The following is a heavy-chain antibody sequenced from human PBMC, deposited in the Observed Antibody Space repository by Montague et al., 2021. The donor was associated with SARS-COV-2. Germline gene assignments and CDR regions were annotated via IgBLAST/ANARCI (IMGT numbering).Heavy chain of an antibody. J-gene: IGHJ2*01. D-gene: IGHD3-16*01. CDR1: GGSISGHY. Sequence: SETLSLTCSVSGGSISGHYWSWIRQPPGKGLEWIGNFDHSGDTKYNPSLKSLATISVDTSKNQFALRLHSVTAADTAVYYCAREFRIELWQTNWYFGLWGRGTLVTASS. CDR3: AREFRIELWQTNWYFGL. CDR2: FDHSGDT. V-gene: IGHV4-59*11.